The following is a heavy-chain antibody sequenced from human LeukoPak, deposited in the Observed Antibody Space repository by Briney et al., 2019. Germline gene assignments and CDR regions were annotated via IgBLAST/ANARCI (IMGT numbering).Heavy chain of an antibody. Sequence: PSETLSLTCAVYGGSFSGYYWSWIRQPPGKGLEWIGEINHSGSTYYNPSLRSRVSLSIDTSKNQLSLNLSSVTAADTALYYCAKTHCGGGSCDKFDSWGQGILVTVSS. V-gene: IGHV4-34*01. D-gene: IGHD2-15*01. J-gene: IGHJ5*01. CDR2: INHSGST. CDR1: GGSFSGYY. CDR3: AKTHCGGGSCDKFDS.